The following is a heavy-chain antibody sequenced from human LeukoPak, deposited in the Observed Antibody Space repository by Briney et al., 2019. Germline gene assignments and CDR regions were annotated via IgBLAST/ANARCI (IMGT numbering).Heavy chain of an antibody. Sequence: SETLSLTCTVSGDSISSYYCSWIRQPPGKGLEWIGYIYYSGSTSYNPSLKSRVTVSLDTSNNQFSLKLSSVTAADTAVYYCARQGLGTGTTLGFDYWGQGTLVTVSS. CDR1: GDSISSYY. J-gene: IGHJ4*02. V-gene: IGHV4-59*08. D-gene: IGHD1-1*01. CDR3: ARQGLGTGTTLGFDY. CDR2: IYYSGST.